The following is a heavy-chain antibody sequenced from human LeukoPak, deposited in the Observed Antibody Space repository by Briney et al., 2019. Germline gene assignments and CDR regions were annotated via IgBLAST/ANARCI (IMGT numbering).Heavy chain of an antibody. J-gene: IGHJ4*02. CDR1: GGSIRNYY. Sequence: ETLSLTCTVSGGSIRNYYWSWVRQAPGKGLEWVSVIYSGGSTYYADSVKGRFTISRDNSKNTLYLQMNSLRAEDTAVYYCARDPDYWGQGTLVTVSS. V-gene: IGHV3-53*01. CDR2: IYSGGST. CDR3: ARDPDY.